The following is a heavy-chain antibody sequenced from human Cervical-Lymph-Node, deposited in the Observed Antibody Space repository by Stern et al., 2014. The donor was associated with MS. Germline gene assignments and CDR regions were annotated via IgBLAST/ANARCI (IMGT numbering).Heavy chain of an antibody. V-gene: IGHV4-4*02. CDR2: IHHSGST. Sequence: QMQLVQSGPGLVKPSGTLSLTCAVSGGSISSSNWWSWVRQPPGKGLEWIGEIHHSGSTNYNPSLKSRVTISVDKSKNQFSLKLSSVTAADTAVYYCARDAWFGSGYSGSFDYWGQGTLVTVSS. CDR3: ARDAWFGSGYSGSFDY. D-gene: IGHD3-22*01. J-gene: IGHJ4*02. CDR1: GGSISSSNW.